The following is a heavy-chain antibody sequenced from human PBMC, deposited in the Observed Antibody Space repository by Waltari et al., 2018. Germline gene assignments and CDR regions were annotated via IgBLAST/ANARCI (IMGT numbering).Heavy chain of an antibody. CDR3: AGDYYGSGSYYTD. V-gene: IGHV3-53*01. Sequence: EVQLVESGGGFIQPGGSLRLSCAASGFTVSSNYMTWVRQAPGKGLEWVSVIYSGGSTYYADSVKGRFTISRDNSKNTLYLQMNSLRAEDTAVYYCAGDYYGSGSYYTDWGQGTLVTVSS. D-gene: IGHD3-10*01. CDR1: GFTVSSNY. J-gene: IGHJ4*02. CDR2: IYSGGST.